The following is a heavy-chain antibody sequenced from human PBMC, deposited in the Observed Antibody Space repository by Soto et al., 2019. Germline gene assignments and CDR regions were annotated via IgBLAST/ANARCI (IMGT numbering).Heavy chain of an antibody. J-gene: IGHJ6*02. CDR1: GYTFTGYY. CDR3: ARGGSSSWFPLYYYGMDV. CDR2: INPNSGGT. Sequence: ASVKVSCKASGYTFTGYYMHWVRQAPGQGLEWMGWINPNSGGTNYAQKLQGWVTMTRDTSISTAYMELSRLRSDDTAVYYCARGGSSSWFPLYYYGMDVWGQGTTVTVSS. D-gene: IGHD6-13*01. V-gene: IGHV1-2*04.